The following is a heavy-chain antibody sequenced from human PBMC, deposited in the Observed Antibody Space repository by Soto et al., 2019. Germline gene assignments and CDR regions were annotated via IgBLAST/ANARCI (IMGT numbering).Heavy chain of an antibody. D-gene: IGHD4-4*01. CDR1: SGSVSSRSYY. J-gene: IGHJ4*02. CDR2: IHNIRST. Sequence: PSETLSLTCTVSSGSVSSRSYYWNWIRQPPGKGLERIGYIHNIRSTNYNPSLESRVTISVDTSKNQFSLKLSSVTAADTAVYYCAARQFRRSTGPFDYWGQGILVTVS. V-gene: IGHV4-61*01. CDR3: AARQFRRSTGPFDY.